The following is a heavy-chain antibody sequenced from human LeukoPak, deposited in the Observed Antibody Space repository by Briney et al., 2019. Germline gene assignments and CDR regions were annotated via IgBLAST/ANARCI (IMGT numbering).Heavy chain of an antibody. Sequence: ASVKVSCKASGYTFTSYYMHWARQAPGQGLEWMGIINPSGGSTRYAQKFQGRVTMTRDTSTSTVYMELSSLRSEDTAVYYCARDRTTSVLRYFDWLLFPDYWGQGTLVTVSS. CDR3: ARDRTTSVLRYFDWLLFPDY. V-gene: IGHV1-46*01. CDR2: INPSGGST. CDR1: GYTFTSYY. D-gene: IGHD3-9*01. J-gene: IGHJ4*02.